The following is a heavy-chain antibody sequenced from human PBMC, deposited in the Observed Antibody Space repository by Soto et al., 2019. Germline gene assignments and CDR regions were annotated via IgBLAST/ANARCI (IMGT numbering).Heavy chain of an antibody. CDR2: IWYDGSNK. CDR1: GFTFSSYG. J-gene: IGHJ6*02. D-gene: IGHD2-15*01. Sequence: QVQLVESGGGVVQPGRSLRLSCAASGFTFSSYGMHWVRQAPGKGLEWVAVIWYDGSNKYYADSVKGRFTISRDNSKNTLYLQVNSLRAEDTAVYNCASEYCSGGSCYYYGMDVWGQGTTVTVSS. CDR3: ASEYCSGGSCYYYGMDV. V-gene: IGHV3-33*01.